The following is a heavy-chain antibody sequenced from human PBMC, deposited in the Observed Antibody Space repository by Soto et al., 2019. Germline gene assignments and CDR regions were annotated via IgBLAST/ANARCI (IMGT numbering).Heavy chain of an antibody. D-gene: IGHD3-3*01. CDR3: ARSYYDFWSGYYGIGYYYYYMDV. J-gene: IGHJ6*03. V-gene: IGHV1-69*02. CDR1: GGTFSSYT. Sequence: SVKVSCQASGGTFSSYTISWVRQAPGQGLEWMGRIIPILGIANYAQKFQGRVTITADKSTSTAYMELSSLRSEDTAVYYCARSYYDFWSGYYGIGYYYYYMDVWGKGTTVTVSS. CDR2: IIPILGIA.